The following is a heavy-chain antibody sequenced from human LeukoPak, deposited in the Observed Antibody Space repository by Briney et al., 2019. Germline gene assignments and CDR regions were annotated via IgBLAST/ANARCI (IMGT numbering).Heavy chain of an antibody. V-gene: IGHV1-46*01. CDR1: GYTFTSYY. J-gene: IGHJ6*02. Sequence: ASVKVSCKASGYTFTSYYMHWVRQAPGQGLEWMGIINPSGGSTSYAQKFQGRVTMTRDTSTSTVYMELSSLRSEDTAVYYCAREDCRSTSCPSPYYYYGMDVWGQGTTVTVSS. CDR2: INPSGGST. D-gene: IGHD2-2*01. CDR3: AREDCRSTSCPSPYYYYGMDV.